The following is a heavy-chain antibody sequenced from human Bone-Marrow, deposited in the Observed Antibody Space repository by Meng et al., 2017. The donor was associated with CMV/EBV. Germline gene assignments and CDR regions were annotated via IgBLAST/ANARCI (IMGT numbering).Heavy chain of an antibody. J-gene: IGHJ4*02. V-gene: IGHV3-23*03. D-gene: IGHD3-16*01. Sequence: GGSLRLSCAASGFTFSNYAMGWVRQAPGKGLEWVPVIYTGNSGTQYADSVKGRFTIFRDNSKNTLNLQMNSLRAADTAVYYCARGWSGGVDYYFDYWGQGTLVTVSS. CDR1: GFTFSNYA. CDR2: IYTGNSGT. CDR3: ARGWSGGVDYYFDY.